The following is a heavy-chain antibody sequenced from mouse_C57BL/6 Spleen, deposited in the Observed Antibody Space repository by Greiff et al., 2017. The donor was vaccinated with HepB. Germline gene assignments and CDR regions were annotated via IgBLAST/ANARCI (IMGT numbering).Heavy chain of an antibody. CDR1: GYAFSSYW. D-gene: IGHD1-1*01. V-gene: IGHV1-80*01. J-gene: IGHJ4*01. CDR2: IYPGDGDT. Sequence: QVQLQQSGAELVKPGASVKISCKASGYAFSSYWMNWVKQRPGKGLEWIGQIYPGDGDTNYNGKFKGKATLTADKSSSTAYMQLSSLTSEDSAVYFCARVLLRSDYAMDYWGQGTSVTVSS. CDR3: ARVLLRSDYAMDY.